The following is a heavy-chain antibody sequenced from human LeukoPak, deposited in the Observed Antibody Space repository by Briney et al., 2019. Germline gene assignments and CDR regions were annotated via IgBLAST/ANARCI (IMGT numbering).Heavy chain of an antibody. CDR2: INPNSGGT. Sequence: GASVKVSCMASGYTFTGYYIHWVRQAPGQGLEWMGWINPNSGGTDYAQKFQGRVTMTRDTYISTAYMELSSLRSDDTAVYYCARRFGGSGTSADYWGQGTLVTVSS. J-gene: IGHJ4*02. V-gene: IGHV1-2*02. D-gene: IGHD3-10*01. CDR3: ARRFGGSGTSADY. CDR1: GYTFTGYY.